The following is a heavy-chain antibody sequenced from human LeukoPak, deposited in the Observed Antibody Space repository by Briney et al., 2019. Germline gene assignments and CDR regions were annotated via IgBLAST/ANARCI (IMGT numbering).Heavy chain of an antibody. CDR3: ARAGLLWFGPTFDY. V-gene: IGHV4-4*07. J-gene: IGHJ4*02. CDR1: GGSISSYY. D-gene: IGHD3-10*01. CDR2: IYHSGST. Sequence: KTSETLSLTCTVSGGSISSYYWSWIRQPAGKGLEWIGSIYHSGSTYYNPSLKSRVTISVDTSKNQFSLKLSSVTAADTAVYYCARAGLLWFGPTFDYRGQGTLVTVSS.